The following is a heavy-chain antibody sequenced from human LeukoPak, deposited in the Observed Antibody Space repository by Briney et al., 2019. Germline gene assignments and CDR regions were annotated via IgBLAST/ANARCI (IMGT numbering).Heavy chain of an antibody. V-gene: IGHV4-34*01. CDR3: ARARQYSSSWSVVVTAIDYYYGMDV. CDR2: INHSGST. Sequence: PSETLSLTCAVYGGSFSGYYWSWIRQPPGKGLEWIGEINHSGSTNYNPSLKSRVTISVDTSKNQFSLKLSSVTAADTAVYYCARARQYSSSWSVVVTAIDYYYGMDVWGQGTTVTVSS. J-gene: IGHJ6*02. CDR1: GGSFSGYY. D-gene: IGHD2-21*02.